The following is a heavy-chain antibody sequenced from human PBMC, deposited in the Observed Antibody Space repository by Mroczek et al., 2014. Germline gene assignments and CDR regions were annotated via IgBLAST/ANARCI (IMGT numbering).Heavy chain of an antibody. V-gene: IGHV3-11*01. D-gene: IGHD1-1*01. J-gene: IGHJ4*02. CDR2: ISSSGSTI. CDR1: GFTFSDYY. Sequence: ESGGGLRSSLEGPVRLSCAASGFTFSDYYMSWIRQAPGKGLEWVSYISSSGSTIYYADSVKGRFTISRDNAKNSLYLQMNSLRAEDTAVYYCARVVYLERGQKSSYYFDYWGQGTLVTVSS. CDR3: ARVVYLERGQKSSYYFDY.